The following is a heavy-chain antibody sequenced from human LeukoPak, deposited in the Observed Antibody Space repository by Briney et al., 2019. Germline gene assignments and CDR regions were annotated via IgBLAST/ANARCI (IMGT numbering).Heavy chain of an antibody. J-gene: IGHJ1*01. CDR3: AREASGSYFHN. Sequence: GGSLRLSCAASGFIVGNSYMSWVRQAPGKGLERISLIRTDDSTYYADSVKGRFTISRDTSRNTLYLQMNILRAEDTAVYYCAREASGSYFHNWGQGTLVTVSS. CDR2: IRTDDST. D-gene: IGHD1-26*01. CDR1: GFIVGNSY. V-gene: IGHV3-53*01.